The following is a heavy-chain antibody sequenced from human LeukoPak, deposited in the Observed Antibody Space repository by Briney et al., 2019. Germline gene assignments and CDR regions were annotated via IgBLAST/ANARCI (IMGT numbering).Heavy chain of an antibody. V-gene: IGHV4-4*07. CDR1: GGSISSYY. D-gene: IGHD4/OR15-4a*01. J-gene: IGHJ3*02. CDR2: IYTSGST. Sequence: SETLSLTCTVSGGSISSYYWSWIRQPAGKGLEWIGRIYTSGSTNYNPSLKSRVTMSVDTSKSQFSLKLSSVTAADTAVYYCARDAMVVEAIAFDIWGQGTMVTVSS. CDR3: ARDAMVVEAIAFDI.